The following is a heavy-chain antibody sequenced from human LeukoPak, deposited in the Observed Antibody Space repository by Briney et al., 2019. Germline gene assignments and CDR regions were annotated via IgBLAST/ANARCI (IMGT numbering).Heavy chain of an antibody. V-gene: IGHV3-30*09. CDR3: VLFNYRGNSGDY. CDR1: GFTFRSYV. Sequence: GGSLRLSYEASGFTFRSYVLHWVRHTPGRGLEWVALVSFDESDKAYSDPVKGRFAISRDNSKSTLSLEMNSLRPEDSGVYYCVLFNYRGNSGDYWGQGTLDTVSS. J-gene: IGHJ4*02. D-gene: IGHD4-23*01. CDR2: VSFDESDK.